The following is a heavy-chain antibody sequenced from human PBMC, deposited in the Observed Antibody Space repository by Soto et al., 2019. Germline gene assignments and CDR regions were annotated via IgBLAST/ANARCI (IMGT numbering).Heavy chain of an antibody. CDR1: GGSFSGYY. V-gene: IGHV4-34*01. CDR2: INHSGST. J-gene: IGHJ4*02. CDR3: ARGPLGIAAAGSYFDY. D-gene: IGHD6-13*01. Sequence: QVQLQQWGAGLLKPSETLSLTCAVYGGSFSGYYWSWIRQPPGKGLEWIGEINHSGSTNYNPSLKSRVTISVDTSKNQFSLKLSSVTAADTAVYYCARGPLGIAAAGSYFDYWGQGTLVTVSS.